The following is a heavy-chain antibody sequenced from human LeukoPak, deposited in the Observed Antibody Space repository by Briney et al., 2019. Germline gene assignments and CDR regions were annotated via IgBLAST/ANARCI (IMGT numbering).Heavy chain of an antibody. CDR3: ARDAPPFDYDFWSGSYDAFDI. J-gene: IGHJ3*02. CDR2: ISAYNGNT. Sequence: ASVKVSCKASGYTFTSYSISWVRQAPGQGLEWMGWISAYNGNTNYAQKLQGRVTMTTDTSTSTAYMELRSLRSDDTAVYYCARDAPPFDYDFWSGSYDAFDIWGQGTMVTVSS. CDR1: GYTFTSYS. D-gene: IGHD3-3*01. V-gene: IGHV1-18*01.